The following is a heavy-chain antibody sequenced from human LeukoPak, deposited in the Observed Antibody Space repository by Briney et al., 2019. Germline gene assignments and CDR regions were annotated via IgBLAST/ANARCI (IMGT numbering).Heavy chain of an antibody. CDR2: ISDSGEST. J-gene: IGHJ1*01. Sequence: PGGSLRLSCIASGFTFSTQAMSWVRQTPGKGLEWVSAISDSGESTYYTDSVKGRFTISRDNSKNTLYLQMNSLRAEDTAVYYCARDRGTYYYDSSGYSGYFQHWGQGTLVTVSS. D-gene: IGHD3-22*01. CDR3: ARDRGTYYYDSSGYSGYFQH. V-gene: IGHV3-23*01. CDR1: GFTFSTQA.